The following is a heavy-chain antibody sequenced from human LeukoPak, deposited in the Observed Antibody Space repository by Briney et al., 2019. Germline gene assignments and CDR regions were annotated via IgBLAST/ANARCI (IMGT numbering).Heavy chain of an antibody. J-gene: IGHJ5*02. Sequence: PSETLSLTCAVSGGSISSSNWWSWVRQPPGKGLEWIGEIYHSGSTNYNPSLKSRVTISVDKSKNQFSLKLSSVTAADTAVYYCASLPYSSSHGPFDPWGQGTLVTVSS. CDR2: IYHSGST. D-gene: IGHD6-13*01. CDR3: ASLPYSSSHGPFDP. V-gene: IGHV4-4*02. CDR1: GGSISSSNW.